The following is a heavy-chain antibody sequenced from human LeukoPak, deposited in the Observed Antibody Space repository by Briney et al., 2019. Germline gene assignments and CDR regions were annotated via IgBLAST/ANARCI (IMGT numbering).Heavy chain of an antibody. Sequence: SETLSLTCTVSGYSISSGYYWGWIRQPPGKGLEWIGYIYYSGSTNYNPSLKSRVTISVDTSKNQFSLKLSSVTAADTAVYYCARVKPLYSSGGAFDIWGQGTMVTVSS. CDR3: ARVKPLYSSGGAFDI. J-gene: IGHJ3*02. D-gene: IGHD6-25*01. V-gene: IGHV4-61*01. CDR2: IYYSGST. CDR1: GYSISSGYY.